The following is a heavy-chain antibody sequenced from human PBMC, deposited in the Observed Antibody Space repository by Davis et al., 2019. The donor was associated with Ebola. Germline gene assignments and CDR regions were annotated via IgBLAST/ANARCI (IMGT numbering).Heavy chain of an antibody. CDR1: GFTFSSYA. V-gene: IGHV3-23*01. Sequence: GGSLRLSCAASGFTFSSYAMSWVRQAPGKGLAWVSAISASGGSTYYADSVKGRFTISRDNAKNSLYLQMNSLRDEDTAVYYCARGRGYSGYDGYYYYGMDVWGKGTTVTVSS. CDR3: ARGRGYSGYDGYYYYGMDV. CDR2: ISASGGST. D-gene: IGHD5-12*01. J-gene: IGHJ6*04.